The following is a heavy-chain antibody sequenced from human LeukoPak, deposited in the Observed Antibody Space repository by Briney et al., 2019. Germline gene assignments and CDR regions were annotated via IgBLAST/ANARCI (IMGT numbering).Heavy chain of an antibody. D-gene: IGHD3-16*02. CDR1: GYSISSGSYY. CDR3: AREVVTTPMITFGGVIDTTTYFDY. J-gene: IGHJ4*02. V-gene: IGHV4-61*02. CDR2: IYTSGST. Sequence: SETLSLTCTVSGYSISSGSYYWSWIRQPAGKGLEWIGRIYTSGSTNYNPSLKSRVTISVDTSKNQFSLKLSSVTAADTAVYYCAREVVTTPMITFGGVIDTTTYFDYWGQGTLVTVSS.